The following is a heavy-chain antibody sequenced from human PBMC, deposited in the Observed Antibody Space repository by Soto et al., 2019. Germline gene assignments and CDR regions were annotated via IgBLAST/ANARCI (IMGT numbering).Heavy chain of an antibody. V-gene: IGHV2-70*01. CDR1: GFSLSTSGMC. D-gene: IGHD3-10*01. Sequence: CGPTLVNPTQTLTLTCTFSGFSLSTSGMCVSWIRQPPGEALEWLAVIDWDDEKYYSTSLKTRLTISKDTSKNQLVLILTNTHSLDTATYYCALTVGRPGHYGSYYYYGMDVWGQGAPVTVSS. J-gene: IGHJ6*02. CDR3: ALTVGRPGHYGSYYYYGMDV. CDR2: IDWDDEK.